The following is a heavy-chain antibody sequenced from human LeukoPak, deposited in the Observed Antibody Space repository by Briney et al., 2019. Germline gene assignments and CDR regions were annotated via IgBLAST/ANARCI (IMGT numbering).Heavy chain of an antibody. V-gene: IGHV3-30*03. CDR3: ARDRGSLGELSFLDY. CDR2: ISYDGSNK. CDR1: GFTFSSYG. D-gene: IGHD3-16*02. Sequence: GGSLRLSCAASGFTFSSYGMHWVRQAPGKGLEWVAVISYDGSNKYYADSVKGRFTISRDNSKSTLYLQMNSLRAEDTAVYYCARDRGSLGELSFLDYWGQGTLVTVSS. J-gene: IGHJ4*02.